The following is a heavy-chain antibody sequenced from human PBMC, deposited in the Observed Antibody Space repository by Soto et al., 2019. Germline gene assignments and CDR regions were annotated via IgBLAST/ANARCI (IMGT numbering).Heavy chain of an antibody. Sequence: GGSLRLSCAASGFTFSSYSMNWVRQAPGKGLEWVSYISSSSSTIYYADSVKGRFTISRDNAKNSLYLQMNSLRAEDTAVYYCARSRGYSGYDPDYGDPYYYYYMDVWGKGTTVTVSS. CDR2: ISSSSSTI. CDR3: ARSRGYSGYDPDYGDPYYYYYMDV. CDR1: GFTFSSYS. D-gene: IGHD5-12*01. J-gene: IGHJ6*03. V-gene: IGHV3-48*01.